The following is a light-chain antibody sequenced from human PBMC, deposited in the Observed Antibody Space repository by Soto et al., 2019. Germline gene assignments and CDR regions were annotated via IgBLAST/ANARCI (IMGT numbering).Light chain of an antibody. V-gene: IGKV1-39*01. CDR3: QQNDRTNLN. Sequence: IEITHSPSSLCASVGDRVTITCRGSQSVSSYLNWYQQKAGKAPKLLIYAASTLQSGVPSRFSGTGPGKDLTIVITSMQPEDLETYLCQQNDRTNLNFGGGTQLDIK. CDR1: QSVSSY. CDR2: AAS. J-gene: IGKJ4*01.